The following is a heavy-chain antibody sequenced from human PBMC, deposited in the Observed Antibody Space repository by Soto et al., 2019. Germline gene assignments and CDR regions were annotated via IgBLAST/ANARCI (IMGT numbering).Heavy chain of an antibody. V-gene: IGHV3-15*01. D-gene: IGHD1-26*01. J-gene: IGHJ4*02. CDR2: IKSKTDGGTT. CDR1: GFSLSNAW. Sequence: GSLRLSWAASGFSLSNAWMSWVRQAPGKGLEWVGRIKSKTDGGTTDYAAPVKGRFTISRDDSKNTLYLQMNSLKTEDTDVYYCTTGSGGYFDYWGQGTLVTVSS. CDR3: TTGSGGYFDY.